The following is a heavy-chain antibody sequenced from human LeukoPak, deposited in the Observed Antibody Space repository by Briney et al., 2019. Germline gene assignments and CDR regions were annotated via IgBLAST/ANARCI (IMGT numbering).Heavy chain of an antibody. CDR3: ARVAVAGNGY. CDR1: GFTVSNNY. J-gene: IGHJ4*02. Sequence: GGAARLSCAASGFTVSNNYMSWVRQAPGKGLEWVSIIYNSGSTYYADSVKGRFTISRDNSKNTLYLQMNSLRAEDTAVYYCARVAVAGNGYWGQGTLVTVSS. V-gene: IGHV3-53*01. D-gene: IGHD6-19*01. CDR2: IYNSGST.